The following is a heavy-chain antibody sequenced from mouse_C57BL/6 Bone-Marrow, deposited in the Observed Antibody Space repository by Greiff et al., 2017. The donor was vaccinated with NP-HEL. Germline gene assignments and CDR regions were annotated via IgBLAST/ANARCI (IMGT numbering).Heavy chain of an antibody. V-gene: IGHV5-2*03. CDR2: INSDGGST. D-gene: IGHD2-5*01. CDR1: EYAFPSHA. Sequence: EVMLVESGGGLVQPGESLKLSCESTEYAFPSHAMSWVRKTPEKRLELVAAINSDGGSTYYPDTMERRFIISRDNPKKNLYLQMSRLRYEDTTLYYCAGEYSNYVDYWGRGTAVTVSA. J-gene: IGHJ4*01. CDR3: AGEYSNYVDY.